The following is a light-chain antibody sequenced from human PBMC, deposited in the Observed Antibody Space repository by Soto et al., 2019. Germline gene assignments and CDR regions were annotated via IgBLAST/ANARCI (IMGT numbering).Light chain of an antibody. Sequence: QSVLTQPASVSGSPGQSITISCTGTSSTVGGFNVVSWYQQHPGKAPKVIIYEGIKRPSGVSNRFSGSNSGSTASLTISGLQAEDEPDYYCCSYVGATTYVFGTGTKVTVL. CDR3: CSYVGATTYV. CDR1: SSTVGGFNV. V-gene: IGLV2-23*01. CDR2: EGI. J-gene: IGLJ1*01.